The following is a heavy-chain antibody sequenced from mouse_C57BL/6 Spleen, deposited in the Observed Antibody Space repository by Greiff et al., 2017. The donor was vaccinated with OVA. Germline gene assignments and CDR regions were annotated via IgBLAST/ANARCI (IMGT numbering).Heavy chain of an antibody. J-gene: IGHJ2*01. Sequence: EVMLVESGGGLVQPKGSLKLSCAASGFSFNTYAMNWVRQAPGKGLEWVARIRSKSNNYATYYADSVKDRFTISRDDSESMLYLQMNNLKTEDTAMYYCVKDGRGPYYFDYWGQGTTLTVSS. CDR1: GFSFNTYA. V-gene: IGHV10-1*01. D-gene: IGHD1-1*01. CDR2: IRSKSNNYAT. CDR3: VKDGRGPYYFDY.